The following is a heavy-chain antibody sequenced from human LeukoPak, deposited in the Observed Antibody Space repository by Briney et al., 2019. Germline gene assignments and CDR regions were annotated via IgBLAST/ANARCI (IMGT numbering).Heavy chain of an antibody. Sequence: GGSLRLSCAASGFTFDDYAMHWVRQAPGKGLEWVSGISWNSGSIGYADSVKGRFTISRDNAKNSLYLQMNSLRAEDTALYYCAKDIGAYYYDSSGYFGYWGQGTLVTVSS. CDR1: GFTFDDYA. CDR2: ISWNSGSI. V-gene: IGHV3-9*01. CDR3: AKDIGAYYYDSSGYFGY. D-gene: IGHD3-22*01. J-gene: IGHJ4*02.